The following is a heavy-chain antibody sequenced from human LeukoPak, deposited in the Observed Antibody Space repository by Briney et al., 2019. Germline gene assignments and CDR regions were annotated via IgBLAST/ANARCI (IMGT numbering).Heavy chain of an antibody. Sequence: SETLSPTCTVSGGSISSYYWSWIRQPAGKGLEWIGRIYTSGSTNYNPSLKSRVTVSVDKSKNQFSLKLSSVTAADTAVYYCARGAVSYYGSGSLSYYFDYWGQGTLVTVSS. CDR2: IYTSGST. D-gene: IGHD3-10*01. J-gene: IGHJ4*02. CDR3: ARGAVSYYGSGSLSYYFDY. V-gene: IGHV4-4*07. CDR1: GGSISSYY.